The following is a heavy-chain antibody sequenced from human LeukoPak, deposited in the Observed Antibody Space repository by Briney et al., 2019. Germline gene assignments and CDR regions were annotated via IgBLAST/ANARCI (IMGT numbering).Heavy chain of an antibody. D-gene: IGHD3-22*01. CDR3: ARSHQRGGDSSGYYIATFDY. CDR1: GGSISSSSYY. CDR2: IYYSGST. Sequence: PSETLSLTCTVSGGSISSSSYYWGWIRQPPGKGLEWIGSIYYSGSTYYNPSLKSRVTISVDTSKNQFSLKLSSVTAADTAVYYCARSHQRGGDSSGYYIATFDYWGQGTLVTVSS. J-gene: IGHJ4*02. V-gene: IGHV4-39*07.